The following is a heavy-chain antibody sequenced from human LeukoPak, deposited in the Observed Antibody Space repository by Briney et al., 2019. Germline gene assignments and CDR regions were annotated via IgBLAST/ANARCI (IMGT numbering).Heavy chain of an antibody. J-gene: IGHJ4*02. D-gene: IGHD1-26*01. CDR3: ASLRKYSGTDY. CDR2: INHSGST. CDR1: GGSFSGYY. V-gene: IGHV4-34*01. Sequence: TSETLSLTCAVDGGSFSGYYWSWIRQPPGKGLEWIGEINHSGSTNYNPSLKSRVTISVDTSKNQFSLKLSSVTAADTAVYYCASLRKYSGTDYWGQGTLVTVSS.